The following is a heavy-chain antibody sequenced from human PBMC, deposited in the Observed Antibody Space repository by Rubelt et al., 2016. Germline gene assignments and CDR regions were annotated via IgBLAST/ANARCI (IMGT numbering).Heavy chain of an antibody. D-gene: IGHD6-6*01. Sequence: QLQLQESGPGLVKPSETLSLTCTVSGGSISSSSYYWGWIRQPPGKGLEWIGSIYYSGSTYYNPSLKSRVTISVDTSKNQVSLKLSSVTAADTAVYYCAGRRPHLSYSSSSDDYWGQGTLVTVSS. V-gene: IGHV4-39*07. CDR2: IYYSGST. CDR1: GGSISSSSYY. CDR3: AGRRPHLSYSSSSDDY. J-gene: IGHJ4*02.